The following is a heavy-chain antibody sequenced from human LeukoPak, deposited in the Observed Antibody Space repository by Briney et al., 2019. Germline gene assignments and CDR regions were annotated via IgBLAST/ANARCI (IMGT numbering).Heavy chain of an antibody. CDR1: GGTFSSYA. Sequence: SVKVSCKASGGTFSSYAISWVRQAPGQGLEWMGGIIPIFGTANYAQKFQGRVTITADESTSTAYMELSSLRSDDTAVYYCARDGVRWELPSSFDIWGQGTMVTVSS. J-gene: IGHJ3*02. CDR2: IIPIFGTA. CDR3: ARDGVRWELPSSFDI. V-gene: IGHV1-69*13. D-gene: IGHD1-26*01.